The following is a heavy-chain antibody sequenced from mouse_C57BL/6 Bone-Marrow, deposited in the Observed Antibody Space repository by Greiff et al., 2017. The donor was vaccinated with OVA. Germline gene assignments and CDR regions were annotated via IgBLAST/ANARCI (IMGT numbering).Heavy chain of an antibody. CDR1: GYSITSGYY. J-gene: IGHJ3*01. V-gene: IGHV3-6*01. Sequence: EVQLVESGPGLVKPSQSLSLTCSVTGYSITSGYYWNWIRQFPGNKLEWMGYISYDGSNNYNPSLKNRISITRDTSKNQFFLKLKSVTTEDTATDYCARECSNYGFAYWGQGTLVTVSA. D-gene: IGHD2-5*01. CDR3: ARECSNYGFAY. CDR2: ISYDGSN.